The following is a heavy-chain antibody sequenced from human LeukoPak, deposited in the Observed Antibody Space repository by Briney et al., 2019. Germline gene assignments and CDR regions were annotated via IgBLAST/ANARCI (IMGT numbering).Heavy chain of an antibody. J-gene: IGHJ4*02. CDR3: ARGLTTTVTRQFDY. V-gene: IGHV4-59*08. Sequence: SETLSLTCTVSGGSISSYYWSWIRQPPGKGLEWIAYIYYSGNTDYSPSVRSRVTMSIDTSRNQFSLKLSSVTAADTAVYYCARGLTTTVTRQFDYWGQGTLVTVSS. CDR1: GGSISSYY. D-gene: IGHD4-17*01. CDR2: IYYSGNT.